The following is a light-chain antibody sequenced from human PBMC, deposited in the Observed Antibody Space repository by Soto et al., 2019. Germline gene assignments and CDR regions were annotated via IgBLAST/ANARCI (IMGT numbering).Light chain of an antibody. Sequence: QLVLTQSASVSGSPGQSITISCTGTSSDVGGYNYVSWYQQHPGKAPKLMIYEVSNRPSGVSNRFSGSKSGNTASLTISGLQAEDEADYYCSSYTSSSTLVFGGGTKLTVL. CDR3: SSYTSSSTLV. CDR2: EVS. J-gene: IGLJ2*01. V-gene: IGLV2-14*01. CDR1: SSDVGGYNY.